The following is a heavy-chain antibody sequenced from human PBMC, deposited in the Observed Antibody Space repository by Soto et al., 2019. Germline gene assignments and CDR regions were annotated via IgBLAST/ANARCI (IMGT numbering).Heavy chain of an antibody. CDR3: AKVQGATQGVYDYYYYGMDV. CDR2: ISWDGGST. J-gene: IGHJ6*02. D-gene: IGHD6-13*01. V-gene: IGHV3-43*01. CDR1: GFTLDEYT. Sequence: PGGSLRLSCAASGFTLDEYTMHWVRQAPGKGLEWVSLISWDGGSTYYADSVKGRFTISRDNSKNSLYLQMNSLRTEDTALYYCAKVQGATQGVYDYYYYGMDVWGQGTTVTVSS.